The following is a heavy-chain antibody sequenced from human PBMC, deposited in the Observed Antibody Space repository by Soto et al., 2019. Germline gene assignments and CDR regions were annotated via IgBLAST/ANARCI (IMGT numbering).Heavy chain of an antibody. CDR1: GGSFSGYY. D-gene: IGHD3-3*01. CDR2: INHSGST. V-gene: IGHV4-34*01. Sequence: TSETLSLTCAVYGGSFSGYYWSWIRQPPGKGLEWIGEINHSGSTNYNPSLKSRVTISVDTSKNQFSLKLSSVTAADTAVYYCARGIYFWSGYPDYWGQGTLVTVSS. J-gene: IGHJ4*02. CDR3: ARGIYFWSGYPDY.